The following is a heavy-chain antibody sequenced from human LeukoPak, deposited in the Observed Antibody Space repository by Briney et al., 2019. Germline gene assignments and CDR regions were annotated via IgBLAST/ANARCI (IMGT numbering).Heavy chain of an antibody. CDR2: IYYVGST. Sequence: SQTLSLTCTVSVGSISGGGYYGSWFRQPPGKGLEWIGYIYYVGSTYYNPSLKSRVTISVDTSKNQFSLKLSSVTAADTAVYYCARSASYYDILTGYYPGWFDPWGQGTLVTVSS. CDR1: VGSISGGGYY. CDR3: ARSASYYDILTGYYPGWFDP. J-gene: IGHJ5*02. V-gene: IGHV4-31*03. D-gene: IGHD3-9*01.